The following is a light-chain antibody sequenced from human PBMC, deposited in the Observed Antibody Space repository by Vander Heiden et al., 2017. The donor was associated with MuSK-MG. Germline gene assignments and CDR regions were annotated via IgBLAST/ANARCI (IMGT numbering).Light chain of an antibody. V-gene: IGKV4-1*01. Sequence: DIVMTQSPDSLAVPLGERATIKCKSSQSVLYSPNSKNYIAWYQQKPGQPPKLLIYWASTRESGVPDRFSGSGSGTDFTLTISSLQAEDVAIYYCHQYYSALTFGGGTRVEIK. J-gene: IGKJ4*01. CDR3: HQYYSALT. CDR2: WAS. CDR1: QSVLYSPNSKNY.